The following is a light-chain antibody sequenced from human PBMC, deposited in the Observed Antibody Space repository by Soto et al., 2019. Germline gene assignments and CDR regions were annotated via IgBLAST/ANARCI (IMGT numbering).Light chain of an antibody. CDR2: AAS. J-gene: IGKJ4*01. CDR1: QSVSSN. CDR3: QQYNNWPRLT. Sequence: EIVMTQSPATLSVSPGEGATLSCRASQSVSSNLAWYQQKPGQAPRLLIYAASTRATGIPARFSGSGSGTEFTRTISSLQSEDFAVYCCQQYNNWPRLTFGGGTKVELK. V-gene: IGKV3-15*01.